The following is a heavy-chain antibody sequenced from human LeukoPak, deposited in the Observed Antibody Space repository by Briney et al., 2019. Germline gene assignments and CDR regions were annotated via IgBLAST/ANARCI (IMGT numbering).Heavy chain of an antibody. D-gene: IGHD3-22*01. J-gene: IGHJ4*02. CDR3: ARYFNSNGYSSLRGDY. V-gene: IGHV3-7*01. CDR1: GFTFSTYW. CDR2: IMYDGSQK. Sequence: PGGSLRLSCAASGFTFSTYWMTWVRQAPGKGLEWVASIMYDGSQKYYVDSVKGRFTVSRDNAKNSLYLQMNSLRAEDTAVYYCARYFNSNGYSSLRGDYRGQAPLVTVSS.